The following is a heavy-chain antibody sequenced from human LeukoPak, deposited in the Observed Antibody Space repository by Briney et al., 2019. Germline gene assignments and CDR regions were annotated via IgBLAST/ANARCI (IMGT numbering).Heavy chain of an antibody. D-gene: IGHD2-15*01. V-gene: IGHV3-23*01. Sequence: PGGSLRLSCAASGFTFSSYAMSWVRQAPGKGXXXXXXXXXXXXSTYYADSVKGRFTISRDNSKNTLYLQMNSLRAEDTAVYYCAKDLGYCSGGSCYPNYFDYWGQGTLVTVSS. CDR2: XXXXXXST. CDR1: GFTFSSYA. J-gene: IGHJ4*02. CDR3: AKDLGYCSGGSCYPNYFDY.